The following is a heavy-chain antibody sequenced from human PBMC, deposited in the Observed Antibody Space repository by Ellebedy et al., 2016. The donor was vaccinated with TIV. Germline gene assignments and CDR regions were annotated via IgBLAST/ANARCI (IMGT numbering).Heavy chain of an antibody. CDR2: ISSNGGST. D-gene: IGHD1-26*01. CDR3: ARGYSGSYRVDY. V-gene: IGHV3-64D*06. Sequence: LSLTCAASGFTFSNAWMSWVRQAPGKGLEYVSAISSNGGSTYYADSVKGRFTISRDNSKNTLYLQMSSLRAEDTAVYYCARGYSGSYRVDYWGQGTLVTVSS. CDR1: GFTFSNAW. J-gene: IGHJ4*02.